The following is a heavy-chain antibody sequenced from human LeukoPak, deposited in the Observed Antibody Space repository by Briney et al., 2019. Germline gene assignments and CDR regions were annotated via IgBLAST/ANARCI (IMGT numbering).Heavy chain of an antibody. CDR2: VHYTGST. Sequence: PSETLSLTCTVSGGSISSHFWSWIRQPPGKGLEWIAYVHYTGSTNYNPSLKSRVTIAMDTSKNQFSLRLRSVTAADTAVYYCARVERYNGDYGWFDPWGQGTLVTVSP. J-gene: IGHJ5*02. CDR3: ARVERYNGDYGWFDP. V-gene: IGHV4-59*11. CDR1: GGSISSHF. D-gene: IGHD4-17*01.